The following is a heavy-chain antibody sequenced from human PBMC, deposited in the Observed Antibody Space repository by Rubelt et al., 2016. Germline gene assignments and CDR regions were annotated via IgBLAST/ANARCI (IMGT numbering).Heavy chain of an antibody. Sequence: YAMHWVRQAPGKGLEWVSGISWNSGSIVYADSVKGRFTVSRDNAKNTLYLQMNSLRAEDTALYYCAAHSYDSSGYFFDYWGQGTLVTVSS. CDR1: YA. CDR3: AAHSYDSSGYFFDY. J-gene: IGHJ4*02. D-gene: IGHD3-22*01. V-gene: IGHV3-9*01. CDR2: ISWNSGSI.